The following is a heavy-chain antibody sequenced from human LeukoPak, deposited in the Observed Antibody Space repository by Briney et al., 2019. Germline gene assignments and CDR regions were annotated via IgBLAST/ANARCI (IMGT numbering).Heavy chain of an antibody. CDR1: GFTFSSYA. J-gene: IGHJ4*02. CDR3: ARQNDYGDYFDY. CDR2: ISYDGSNK. V-gene: IGHV3-30*04. Sequence: GRFLRLSCAASGFTFSSYAMHWVRQAPGKGLEWVAVISYDGSNKYYADSVKGRFTISRDNSKNTLYLQMNSLRAEDTAVYYCARQNDYGDYFDYWGQGTLVTVSS. D-gene: IGHD4-17*01.